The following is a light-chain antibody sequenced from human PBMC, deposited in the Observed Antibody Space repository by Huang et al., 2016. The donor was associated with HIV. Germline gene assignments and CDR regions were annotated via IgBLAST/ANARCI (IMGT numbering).Light chain of an antibody. CDR3: QQYSDWPPWT. V-gene: IGKV3-15*01. Sequence: LSCRASQSVSRKVAWYQQRPGQAPRLLMYDASTRATGIPARFNGSGSGTEFTLTISSLQYEDFAVYYCQQYSDWPPWTCGQGTKVEIK. CDR2: DAS. CDR1: QSVSRK. J-gene: IGKJ1*01.